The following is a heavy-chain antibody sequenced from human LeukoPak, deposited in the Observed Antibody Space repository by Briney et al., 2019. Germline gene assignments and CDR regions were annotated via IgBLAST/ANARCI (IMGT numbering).Heavy chain of an antibody. CDR2: IIPILGIA. J-gene: IGHJ6*02. D-gene: IGHD1-26*01. CDR3: ARAGYSARGYYYYGMDV. V-gene: IGHV1-69*04. Sequence: SVKVSCKASVGTFSSYAISWVRQSPGQGLEWMGRIIPILGIANYAQKFQGRVTITADKSTSTAYMELSSLRSEDTAVYYCARAGYSARGYYYYGMDVWGQGTTVTVSS. CDR1: VGTFSSYA.